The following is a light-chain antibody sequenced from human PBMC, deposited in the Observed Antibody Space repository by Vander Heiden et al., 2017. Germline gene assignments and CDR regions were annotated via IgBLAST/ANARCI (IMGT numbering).Light chain of an antibody. CDR2: DSS. Sequence: EIVLTQSPATLSLSPGERATLSCRASQSVNSDLAWYQQPPGQVTRLLIYDSSNRATGIPARFRGSGSGRDCTLTISSMAPEDFAVDYCKQRSNWPITFGQGTRLEIK. V-gene: IGKV3-11*02. J-gene: IGKJ5*01. CDR1: QSVNSD. CDR3: KQRSNWPIT.